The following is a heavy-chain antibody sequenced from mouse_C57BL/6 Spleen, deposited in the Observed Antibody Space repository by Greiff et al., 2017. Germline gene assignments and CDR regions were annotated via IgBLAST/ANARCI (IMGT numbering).Heavy chain of an antibody. V-gene: IGHV1-69*01. CDR2: IDPSDSYT. CDR1: GYTFTSYW. CDR3: ARSRLLRLDY. J-gene: IGHJ2*01. Sequence: QVQLQQPGAELVMPGASVKLSCKASGYTFTSYWMHWVKQRPGQGLEWIGEIDPSDSYTNYNQKFKGKSTLTVDKSSSTAYMQLSSLTSEDSAVYYCARSRLLRLDYWGQGTTLTVSS. D-gene: IGHD2-3*01.